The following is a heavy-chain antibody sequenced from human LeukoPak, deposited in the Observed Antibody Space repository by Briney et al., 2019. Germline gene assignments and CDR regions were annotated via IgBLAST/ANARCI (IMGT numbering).Heavy chain of an antibody. Sequence: PSETLSLTCTVSGGSISSSSYYWGWIRQPPGKGLGWIGSIFYSGSTYYNPSLKSRVTISVDTSKNQFSLKLSSVTAADTAMYYCAKSNGYGLIDYWGQGTLVTVSS. CDR2: IFYSGST. V-gene: IGHV4-39*01. CDR1: GGSISSSSYY. CDR3: AKSNGYGLIDY. D-gene: IGHD5-12*01. J-gene: IGHJ4*02.